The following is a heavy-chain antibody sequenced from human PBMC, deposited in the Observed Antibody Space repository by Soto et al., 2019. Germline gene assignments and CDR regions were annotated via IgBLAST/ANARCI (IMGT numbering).Heavy chain of an antibody. CDR3: ASAFRDGYKFDY. Sequence: ASVKVSCKASGGTFSSYAISWVRQAPGQGLEWMGGIIPIFGTANYAQKFQGRVTITADESTSTAYMELSSLRSEDTAVYYCASAFRDGYKFDYWGQGTLVTVSS. CDR1: GGTFSSYA. V-gene: IGHV1-69*13. D-gene: IGHD5-12*01. CDR2: IIPIFGTA. J-gene: IGHJ4*02.